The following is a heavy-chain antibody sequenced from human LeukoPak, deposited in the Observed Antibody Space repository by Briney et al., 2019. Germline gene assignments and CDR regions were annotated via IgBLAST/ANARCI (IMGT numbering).Heavy chain of an antibody. J-gene: IGHJ3*02. CDR2: ISWNSGSI. V-gene: IGHV3-9*01. CDR3: AKGDILTGYYAFDI. D-gene: IGHD3-9*01. CDR1: GFTFDDYA. Sequence: GGSLRLSCAASGFTFDDYAMHWVRQAPGKGLEWVSGISWNSGSIGYADSVKGRFTISRDNAKNSLYLQMNSLRAEDTALYYCAKGDILTGYYAFDIWGQGTMVTVSS.